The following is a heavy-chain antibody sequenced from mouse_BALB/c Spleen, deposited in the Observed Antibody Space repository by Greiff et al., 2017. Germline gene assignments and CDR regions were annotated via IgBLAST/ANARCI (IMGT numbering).Heavy chain of an antibody. J-gene: IGHJ3*01. V-gene: IGHV5-17*02. D-gene: IGHD2-4*01. CDR1: GFTFSSFG. Sequence: EVMLVESGGGLVQPGGSRKLSCAASGFTFSSFGMHWVRQAPEKGLEWVAYISSGSSTIYYADTVKGRFTISRDNPKNTLFLQMTSLRSEDTAMYYCARPYDYDKGFAYWGQGTLVTVSA. CDR3: ARPYDYDKGFAY. CDR2: ISSGSSTI.